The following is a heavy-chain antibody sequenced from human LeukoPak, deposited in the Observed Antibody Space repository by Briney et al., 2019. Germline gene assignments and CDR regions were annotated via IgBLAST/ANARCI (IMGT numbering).Heavy chain of an antibody. V-gene: IGHV4-34*01. CDR1: GGSFSDYY. CDR3: ARGPFYYGSEYYFDY. CDR2: INHSGST. D-gene: IGHD3-10*01. J-gene: IGHJ4*02. Sequence: SETLSLTCAVYGGSFSDYYWSWIRQPPGKGLEWIGEINHSGSTNYNPSLKSRVTISVDTSKNQFSLKLSSVTAADTAVYYCARGPFYYGSEYYFDYWGQGTLVTVSS.